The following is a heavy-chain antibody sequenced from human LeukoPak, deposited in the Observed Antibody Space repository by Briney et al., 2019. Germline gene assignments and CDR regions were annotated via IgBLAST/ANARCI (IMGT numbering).Heavy chain of an antibody. Sequence: EASETLSLTCTVSGGSISSYYWSWIRQPPGKGLEWIGYIYYSGSTNYNPSLKSRVTISVDTSKNQFSLKLSSVTAADTAVYYCASIPFPVTTGDGAFDIWGQGTMVTVSS. CDR1: GGSISSYY. CDR3: ASIPFPVTTGDGAFDI. J-gene: IGHJ3*02. CDR2: IYYSGST. D-gene: IGHD4-17*01. V-gene: IGHV4-59*01.